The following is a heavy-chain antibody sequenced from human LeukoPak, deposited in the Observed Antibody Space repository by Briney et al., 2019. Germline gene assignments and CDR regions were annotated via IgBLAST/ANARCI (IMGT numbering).Heavy chain of an antibody. V-gene: IGHV4-34*01. CDR2: INHSGST. CDR3: YGSGSFYYYYGMDV. D-gene: IGHD3-10*01. Sequence: PSETLSLTCAVDGGSFSGYYWSWIRQPPGKRLEWIGGINHSGSTNYNPSLKSRVTISVDTSKNQFSLKLSSVTAADTAVYYCYGSGSFYYYYGMDVWGKGTTATVSS. J-gene: IGHJ6*04. CDR1: GGSFSGYY.